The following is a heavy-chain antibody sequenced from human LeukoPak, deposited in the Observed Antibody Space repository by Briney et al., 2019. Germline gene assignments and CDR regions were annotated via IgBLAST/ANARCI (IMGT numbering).Heavy chain of an antibody. CDR3: ARAGGDSWYFDY. CDR2: TYYRSKWYN. CDR1: GESVSSNSAA. V-gene: IGHV6-1*01. J-gene: IGHJ4*02. D-gene: IGHD2-21*02. Sequence: SRTRSLTCVISGESVSSNSAAWNWIRQSPSRGLEWLGRTYYRSKWYNDYAVSVKSRMTINADTSKNQFSLQLNSVTPEDTAVYYCARAGGDSWYFDYWGQGTLVTVSS.